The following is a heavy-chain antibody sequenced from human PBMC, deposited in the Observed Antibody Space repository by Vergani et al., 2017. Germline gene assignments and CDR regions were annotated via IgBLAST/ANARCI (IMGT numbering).Heavy chain of an antibody. CDR3: ARVDCSSTSCYDYYYYGMDV. CDR1: GYTFTYRY. J-gene: IGHJ6*02. D-gene: IGHD2-2*01. Sequence: QMQLVQSGAEVKKTGSSVKVSCKASGYTFTYRYLHWVRQAPGQALEWMGGIIPIFGTANYAQKFQGRVTITADKSTSTAYMELSSLRSEDTAVYYCARVDCSSTSCYDYYYYGMDVWGQGTTVTVSS. CDR2: IIPIFGTA. V-gene: IGHV1-69*06.